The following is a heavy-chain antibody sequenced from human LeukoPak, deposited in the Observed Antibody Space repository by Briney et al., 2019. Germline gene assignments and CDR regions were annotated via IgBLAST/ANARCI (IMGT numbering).Heavy chain of an antibody. CDR2: ISSSSSYI. V-gene: IGHV3-21*01. D-gene: IGHD2-15*01. Sequence: GGSLRLSCAASGFTFSSYSMSWVRQAPGKGLEWVSSISSSSSYIYYADSVKGRFTISRDNAKNSLYLQMNSLRAEDTAVYYCASSVVAGTDYWGQGTLVTVSS. CDR3: ASSVVAGTDY. J-gene: IGHJ4*02. CDR1: GFTFSSYS.